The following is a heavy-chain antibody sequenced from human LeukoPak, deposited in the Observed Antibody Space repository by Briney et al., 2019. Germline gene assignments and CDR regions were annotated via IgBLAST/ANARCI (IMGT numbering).Heavy chain of an antibody. D-gene: IGHD3-16*01. Sequence: SETLSLTCAVSGGSISGGGYSWSWIRQPPGKGLEWIGYIYHSGSTYYNPSLKSRVTISVDRSKNQFSLKLSSVTAADTAVYYCARGGPFYDYVWGSVSGSYGMDVWGQGTTVTVSS. CDR1: GGSISGGGYS. J-gene: IGHJ6*02. V-gene: IGHV4-30-2*01. CDR2: IYHSGST. CDR3: ARGGPFYDYVWGSVSGSYGMDV.